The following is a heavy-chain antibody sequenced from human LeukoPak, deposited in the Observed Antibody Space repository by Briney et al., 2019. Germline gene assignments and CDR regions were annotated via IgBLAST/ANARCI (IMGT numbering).Heavy chain of an antibody. CDR3: ARTGIAARPTVWFDP. V-gene: IGHV3-9*01. CDR2: VTWNSGSI. J-gene: IGHJ5*02. CDR1: GFTFDDYA. Sequence: PGRSLRLSCAASGFTFDDYAMHWVRQAPGKGLEWVSGVTWNSGSIDYADSVKGRFTISRDNAKNSLYLQMNSLRAEDTAVYYCARTGIAARPTVWFDPWGQGTLVTVSS. D-gene: IGHD6-6*01.